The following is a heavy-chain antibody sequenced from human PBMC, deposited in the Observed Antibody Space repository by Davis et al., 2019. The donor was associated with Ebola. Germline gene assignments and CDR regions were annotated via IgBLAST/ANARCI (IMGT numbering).Heavy chain of an antibody. D-gene: IGHD2-2*01. CDR2: IYYSGST. Sequence: PSETLSLTCTVSGGSISSYYWSWIRQPPGKGLEWIGYIYYSGSTNYNPSLKSRVTISVDTSKNQFSLKLSSVTAADTAVYYCARGTEGDIVVVPAAHTLDYWGQGTLVTVSS. J-gene: IGHJ4*02. V-gene: IGHV4-59*12. CDR3: ARGTEGDIVVVPAAHTLDY. CDR1: GGSISSYY.